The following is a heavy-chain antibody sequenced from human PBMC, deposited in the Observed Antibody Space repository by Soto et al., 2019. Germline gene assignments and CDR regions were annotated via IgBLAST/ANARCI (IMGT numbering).Heavy chain of an antibody. V-gene: IGHV3-23*01. J-gene: IGHJ4*02. D-gene: IGHD6-13*01. CDR1: GFTFSNYA. CDR2: ISGSGGST. CDR3: AKDPGSSWYDIDY. Sequence: EVQLLESGGGLVQPGGSLRLSCAASGFTFSNYAVTWVRQAPGKGLEWVSTISGSGGSTYYADSVKGRFTISRDNSKNTLYLQMNSMRAADTAVYYCAKDPGSSWYDIDYWGQGTLVTVSS.